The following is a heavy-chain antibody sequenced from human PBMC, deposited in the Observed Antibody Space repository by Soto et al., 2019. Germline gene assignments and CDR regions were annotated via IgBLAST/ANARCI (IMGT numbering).Heavy chain of an antibody. CDR2: IYYSGST. D-gene: IGHD3-10*01. CDR3: ARRPFGSGWFDP. CDR1: GGSISSSSYY. Sequence: SETLSLTCTVSGGSISSSSYYWGWIRQPPGKGLEWIGSIYYSGSTYYNPSLKSRVTISVDTSKNQFSLKLSSVTAADTAVYYCARRPFGSGWFDPWGQGTLVTVS. J-gene: IGHJ5*02. V-gene: IGHV4-39*01.